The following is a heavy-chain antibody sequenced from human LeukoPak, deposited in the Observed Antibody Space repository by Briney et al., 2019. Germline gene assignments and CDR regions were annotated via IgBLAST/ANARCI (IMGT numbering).Heavy chain of an antibody. CDR2: INPNSGGT. J-gene: IGHJ4*02. V-gene: IGHV1-2*02. D-gene: IGHD3-9*01. CDR3: AKPDYDILTGYDTDFDY. CDR1: GYTFTGYY. Sequence: GASVKVSCKASGYTFTGYYMHWVRQAPGQGLEWMGWINPNSGGTNYAQKFQGRVTMTRDTSISTAYMELSRLRSDDTAVYYCAKPDYDILTGYDTDFDYWGQGTLVTVSS.